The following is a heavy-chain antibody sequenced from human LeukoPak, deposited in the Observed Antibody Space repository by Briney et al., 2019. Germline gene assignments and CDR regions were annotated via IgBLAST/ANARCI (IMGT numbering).Heavy chain of an antibody. J-gene: IGHJ4*02. V-gene: IGHV1-18*04. CDR1: GYTFTGYY. CDR2: ISSYNGKT. CDR3: ARNYDSSKDGNDY. Sequence: VASVKVSCKASGYTFTGYYMHWVRQAPGQGLEWVGWISSYNGKTNYGKNVQGRVTMATDTSTSTAYMELRSLRSDDTAIYYCARNYDSSKDGNDYWGQGTLVTVSS. D-gene: IGHD3-22*01.